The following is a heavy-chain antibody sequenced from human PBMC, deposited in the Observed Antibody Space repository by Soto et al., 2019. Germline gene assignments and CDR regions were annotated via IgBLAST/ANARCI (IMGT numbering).Heavy chain of an antibody. CDR1: GGSISSGGYS. Sequence: PSETLSLTCAVSGGSISSGGYSWSWIRQPPGKGLEWIGYIYHSGSTYYNPSLKSRVTISVDRSKNQFSLKLSSVTAADTAVYYCARGRGDILTGYPSPLYYFDYWGQGTLVTVYS. D-gene: IGHD3-9*01. V-gene: IGHV4-30-2*01. CDR2: IYHSGST. J-gene: IGHJ4*02. CDR3: ARGRGDILTGYPSPLYYFDY.